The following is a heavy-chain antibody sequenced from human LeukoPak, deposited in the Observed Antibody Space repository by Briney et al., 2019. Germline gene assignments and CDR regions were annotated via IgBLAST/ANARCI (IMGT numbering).Heavy chain of an antibody. V-gene: IGHV4-34*01. Sequence: SETLSLTCAVFGDSFSGHYWHWFRQAPGREPEWIGDIHSNVGTNYNPSLESRVTISGDTSRNQFSLKLNSVTAADTAIYYCAGRFYFDLWGRGTLVTVSS. J-gene: IGHJ2*01. CDR3: AGRFYFDL. CDR2: IHSNVGT. CDR1: GDSFSGHY.